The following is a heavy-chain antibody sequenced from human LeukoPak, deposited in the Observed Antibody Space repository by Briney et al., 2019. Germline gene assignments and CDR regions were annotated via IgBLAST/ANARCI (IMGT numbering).Heavy chain of an antibody. V-gene: IGHV4-39*07. Sequence: SETLSLTCTVSGGSISSSSYYWGWIRQPPGKGLEWIGTIYYSGSTNYNPSLKSRVTISVDTSKNQFSLKLSSVTAADTAVYYCARRGYCSSTSCYGGWFDPWGQGTLVTVSS. J-gene: IGHJ5*02. CDR1: GGSISSSSYY. CDR3: ARRGYCSSTSCYGGWFDP. D-gene: IGHD2-2*01. CDR2: IYYSGST.